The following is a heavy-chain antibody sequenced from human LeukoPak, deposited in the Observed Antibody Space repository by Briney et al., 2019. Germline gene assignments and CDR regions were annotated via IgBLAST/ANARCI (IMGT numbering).Heavy chain of an antibody. CDR3: AGNAYYYDSSGYFPSDY. D-gene: IGHD3-22*01. Sequence: GGSLRRSCAVSGFTFSDYWMHWVRQAPGKGLVWDSRINGDGSSTSYADSVKGRFTISRDNAKNTLYLQMNSLRAEDTAVYYCAGNAYYYDSSGYFPSDYWGQGTLVTVSS. V-gene: IGHV3-74*01. J-gene: IGHJ4*02. CDR1: GFTFSDYW. CDR2: INGDGSST.